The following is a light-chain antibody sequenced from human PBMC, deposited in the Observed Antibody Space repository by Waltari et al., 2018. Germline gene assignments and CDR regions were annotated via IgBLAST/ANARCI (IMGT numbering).Light chain of an antibody. Sequence: QDGLKQPVVVLAVKRQKVTIYCSGSSSNIGNNRVSWYQHLPRKAPKLLIYEEDKRPSGIPDRFSGSRSGTSATLDITGLQTGDEADYYCGSWDTSLTAWVFGGGTKLTVL. V-gene: IGLV1-51*02. CDR3: GSWDTSLTAWV. CDR2: EED. J-gene: IGLJ3*02. CDR1: SSNIGNNR.